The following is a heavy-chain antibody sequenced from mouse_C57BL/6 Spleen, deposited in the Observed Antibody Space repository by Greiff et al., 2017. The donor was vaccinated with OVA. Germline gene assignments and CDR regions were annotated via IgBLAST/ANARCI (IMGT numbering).Heavy chain of an antibody. CDR2: IDPSDSYT. J-gene: IGHJ3*01. Sequence: QVQLQQPGAELVRPGTSVKLSCKASGYTFTSYWMHWVKQRPGQGLEWIGVIDPSDSYTNYNQKFKGKATLTVDTSSSTAYMQLSSLTSEDSAVYYCAPSYYSNRALFAYWGQGTLVTVSA. D-gene: IGHD2-5*01. V-gene: IGHV1-59*01. CDR1: GYTFTSYW. CDR3: APSYYSNRALFAY.